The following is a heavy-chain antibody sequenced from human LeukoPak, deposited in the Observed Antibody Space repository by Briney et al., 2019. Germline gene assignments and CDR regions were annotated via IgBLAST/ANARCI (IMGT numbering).Heavy chain of an antibody. J-gene: IGHJ4*02. CDR2: RSAYNGNT. CDR1: GYTFTNYG. V-gene: IGHV1-18*01. D-gene: IGHD6-6*01. Sequence: GASVKVSCKASGYTFTNYGITWVRQAPGQGLEWMGWRSAYNGNTKYAQTLQGRVTLTRDMSTSTDYLELSSLRSEDTAVYYCGRGLSGHTSSLGHWGQGTLVTVSS. CDR3: GRGLSGHTSSLGH.